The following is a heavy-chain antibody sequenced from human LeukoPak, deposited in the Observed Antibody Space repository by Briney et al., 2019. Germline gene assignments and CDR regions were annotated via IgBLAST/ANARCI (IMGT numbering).Heavy chain of an antibody. CDR3: ARYSFDGSDYLLDY. CDR2: VSGSAGST. V-gene: IGHV3-23*01. D-gene: IGHD3-22*01. Sequence: GGSLRLSCAASGFTFSIYAMSWVRQAPGKGLDWVSGVSGSAGSTHYADSVKGRFTISRDNSKNTLYLQMDSLRAEDTAVYYCARYSFDGSDYLLDYWGQGTLVTVSS. J-gene: IGHJ4*02. CDR1: GFTFSIYA.